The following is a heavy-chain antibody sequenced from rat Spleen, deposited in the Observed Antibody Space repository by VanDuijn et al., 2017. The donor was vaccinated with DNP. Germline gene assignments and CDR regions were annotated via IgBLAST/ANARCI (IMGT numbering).Heavy chain of an antibody. CDR3: SRGAGYILDY. J-gene: IGHJ2*01. V-gene: IGHV4-2*01. CDR1: GFNFNDYW. Sequence: EVKLVESGGGLVQPGRSLKLSCAASGFNFNDYWMGWVRQAPGKGLEWIGQINKDSTIINYTPSLKDKFTNSRDNAKNPLYLQMSKLGSEDTAIYYCSRGAGYILDYWGQGLMVTVSS. CDR2: INKDSTII. D-gene: IGHD1-4*01.